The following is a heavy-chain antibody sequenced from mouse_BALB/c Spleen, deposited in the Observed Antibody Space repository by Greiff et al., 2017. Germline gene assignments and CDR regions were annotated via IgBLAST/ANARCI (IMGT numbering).Heavy chain of an antibody. CDR3: ASSHGNYGTDAMDY. D-gene: IGHD2-1*01. J-gene: IGHJ4*01. V-gene: IGHV5-17*02. Sequence: EVHLVESGGGLVQPGGSRKLSCAASGFTFSSFGMHWVRQAPEKGLEWVAYISSGSSTIYYADTVKGRFTISRDNPKNTLFLQMTSLRSEDTDMYYCASSHGNYGTDAMDYWGQRTSVIVS. CDR2: ISSGSSTI. CDR1: GFTFSSFG.